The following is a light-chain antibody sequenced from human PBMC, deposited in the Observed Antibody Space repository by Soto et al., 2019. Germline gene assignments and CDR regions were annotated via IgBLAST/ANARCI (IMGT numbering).Light chain of an antibody. V-gene: IGLV2-14*01. CDR1: SSDVGGYKF. J-gene: IGLJ1*01. CDR2: EVS. CDR3: GSYTGSIYV. Sequence: QSVLTQPASVYGSPGQSITISCTGTSSDVGGYKFVSWYQQHPGKAPKLMIYEVSNRPSGVSSRFSGSKSGNTASLTISGLQAEDEADYYCGSYTGSIYVFGPGTKLTVL.